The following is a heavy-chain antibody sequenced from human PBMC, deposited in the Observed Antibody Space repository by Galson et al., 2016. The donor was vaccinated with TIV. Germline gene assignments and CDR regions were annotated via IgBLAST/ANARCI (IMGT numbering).Heavy chain of an antibody. V-gene: IGHV1-2*04. J-gene: IGHJ3*01. Sequence: SVKVSCKASGYIFTDYYIHWVRQAPGQGLEWMGWINPKTGGTLYAPDLQGWVTLTRDTSINTAYMELSRLKSDDTAVYYCAKVAATSDGFDVWGQGTMVTVAS. CDR3: AKVAATSDGFDV. D-gene: IGHD2-15*01. CDR1: GYIFTDYY. CDR2: INPKTGGT.